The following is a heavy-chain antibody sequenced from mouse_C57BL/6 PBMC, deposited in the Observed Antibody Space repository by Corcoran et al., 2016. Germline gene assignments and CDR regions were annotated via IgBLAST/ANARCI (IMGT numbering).Heavy chain of an antibody. V-gene: IGHV14-3*01. D-gene: IGHD2-5*01. CDR3: ARGGYSNYYYDMDY. J-gene: IGHJ4*01. CDR2: IDPANGNT. Sequence: EVQLQQSVAELVRPGASVKLSCTASGFNIKNTYMHWVKQRPEQGLEWIGRIDPANGNTKYAPKFQGKATITADTSYNTAYLQLSSLTSEDHDVYYCARGGYSNYYYDMDYWGQGTSVTVSS. CDR1: GFNIKNTY.